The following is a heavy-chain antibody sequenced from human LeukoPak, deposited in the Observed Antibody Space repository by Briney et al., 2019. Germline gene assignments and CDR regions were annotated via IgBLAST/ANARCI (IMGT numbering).Heavy chain of an antibody. Sequence: WASVKVSCKASGYTFTSYGISWVRQAPGQGLEWMGWISAYNGNTNYAQKRQGRVTMTTDTSTSTAYMELSSLRSDDTAVYYCARDNGPIIRGRRYDILTGYPDYGMDVWGQGTTVTVSS. CDR2: ISAYNGNT. D-gene: IGHD3-9*01. V-gene: IGHV1-18*01. CDR1: GYTFTSYG. J-gene: IGHJ6*02. CDR3: ARDNGPIIRGRRYDILTGYPDYGMDV.